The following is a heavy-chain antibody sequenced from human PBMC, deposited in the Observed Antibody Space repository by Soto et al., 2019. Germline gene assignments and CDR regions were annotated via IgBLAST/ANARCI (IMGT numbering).Heavy chain of an antibody. D-gene: IGHD3-3*01. CDR1: GFTFSSYS. V-gene: IGHV3-21*01. Sequence: TGGSLRLSCAASGFTFSSYSMNWVRQAPGKGLEWVSSISSSSSYIYYADSVKGRFTISRDNAKNSLYLQMNSLRAEDTAVYYCARDQTIFGVVIIPSYGMDVWGQGTTVTVSS. J-gene: IGHJ6*02. CDR2: ISSSSSYI. CDR3: ARDQTIFGVVIIPSYGMDV.